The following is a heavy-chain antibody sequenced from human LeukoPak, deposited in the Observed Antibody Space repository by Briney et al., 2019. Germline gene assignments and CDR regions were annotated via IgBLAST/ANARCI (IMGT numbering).Heavy chain of an antibody. V-gene: IGHV3-30*01. J-gene: IGHJ4*02. CDR1: GFTFSSYA. D-gene: IGHD1-1*01. CDR2: ISYDGSNK. CDR3: GRALWNDIDY. Sequence: QTGGSLRLSCAASGFTFSSYAMHWVRQAPGKGLERVAVISYDGSNKYYADSVKGRSTISRDNSKNTPYLQMNSLRAEDTAVYYCGRALWNDIDYWGQGTLVTVSS.